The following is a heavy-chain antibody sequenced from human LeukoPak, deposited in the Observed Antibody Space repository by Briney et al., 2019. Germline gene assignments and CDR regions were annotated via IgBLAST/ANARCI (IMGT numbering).Heavy chain of an antibody. D-gene: IGHD5-18*01. CDR3: ARDGGDSYGYPPVDY. CDR2: IISSSSYI. V-gene: IGHV3-21*01. CDR1: GFTFSSYS. J-gene: IGHJ4*02. Sequence: GGSLRHSCAASGFTFSSYSMNWVRQAPGKGLEWVSSIISSSSYIYYADSVKGRFTISRDNAKNSLYLQMNSLRAEDTAVYYCARDGGDSYGYPPVDYWGQGTMVTVSS.